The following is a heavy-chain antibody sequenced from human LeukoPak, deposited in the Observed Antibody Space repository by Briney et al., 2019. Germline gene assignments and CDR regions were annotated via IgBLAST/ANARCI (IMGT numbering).Heavy chain of an antibody. CDR3: ARDHWSPPSY. CDR2: IGVSSSLV. Sequence: PGGSLRLSCAASGFIFSDYYMSWIRQAPGKGLEWVSYIGVSSSLVRYADSVKGRFTISRDNAKNSLYLQMDSLRAEDTAMYYCARDHWSPPSYWGQGTLVTVSS. J-gene: IGHJ4*02. CDR1: GFIFSDYY. V-gene: IGHV3-11*06. D-gene: IGHD2-8*02.